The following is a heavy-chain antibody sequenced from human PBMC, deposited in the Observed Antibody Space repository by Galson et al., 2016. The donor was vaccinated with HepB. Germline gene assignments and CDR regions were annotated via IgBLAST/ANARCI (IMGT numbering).Heavy chain of an antibody. CDR1: GASISNASW. V-gene: IGHV4-4*02. J-gene: IGHJ4*02. D-gene: IGHD1-1*01. CDR3: ARGTLGTTATMAFDY. Sequence: SETLSLTCAVSGASISNASWWSWVRQSPEKGFEWLGEISQTGTANYNPSFPRRATMSVDTSKNQISLRLDSVTAADTAVYYCARGTLGTTATMAFDYWGQGTLVSVSS. CDR2: ISQTGTA.